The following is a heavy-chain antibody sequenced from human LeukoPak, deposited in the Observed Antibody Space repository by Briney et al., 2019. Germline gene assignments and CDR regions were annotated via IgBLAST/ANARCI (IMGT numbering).Heavy chain of an antibody. Sequence: GGSLRLSCAASGFTFNSYWMSWVRQAPGKGLEWVANIKQDGSEEVYVDSLKGRFTISRDNAKNSLFLQMNTLRAEDTAVYYCARDPYSSTWSYGMDVWGQGTTVTVSS. CDR3: ARDPYSSTWSYGMDV. V-gene: IGHV3-7*05. CDR1: GFTFNSYW. CDR2: IKQDGSEE. D-gene: IGHD6-6*01. J-gene: IGHJ6*02.